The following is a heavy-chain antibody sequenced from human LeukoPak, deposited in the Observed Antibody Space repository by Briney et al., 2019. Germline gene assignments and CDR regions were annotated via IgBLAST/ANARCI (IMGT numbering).Heavy chain of an antibody. Sequence: PGGSLRLSCAASGFTLSTYAMSWVRQTPGKGLEWVAARSSSDAGTYYADSVRGRFTISRDNSKNTLYLQMNSLRAEDTAVYYCAGDTSAFLTGYYYMDVWGKGTTVTVSS. CDR2: RSSSDAGT. J-gene: IGHJ6*03. D-gene: IGHD2-2*01. CDR1: GFTLSTYA. CDR3: AGDTSAFLTGYYYMDV. V-gene: IGHV3-23*01.